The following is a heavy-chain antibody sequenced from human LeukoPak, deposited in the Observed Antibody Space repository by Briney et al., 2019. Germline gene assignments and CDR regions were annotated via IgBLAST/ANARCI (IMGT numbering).Heavy chain of an antibody. CDR1: GGTFSRYA. Sequence: SVKVPCKASGGTFSRYAISWVRQAPGQGLEWMGRIIPIFGTTNYAQKFQGRVTITAEKSTSTAYMELSSLRSEDTAVYYCARDVPAHYYDSSGYYYVDYWGQGTLVPVSS. V-gene: IGHV1-69*06. D-gene: IGHD3-22*01. J-gene: IGHJ4*02. CDR2: IIPIFGTT. CDR3: ARDVPAHYYDSSGYYYVDY.